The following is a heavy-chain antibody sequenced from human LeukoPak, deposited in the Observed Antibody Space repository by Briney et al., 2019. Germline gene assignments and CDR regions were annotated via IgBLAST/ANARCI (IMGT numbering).Heavy chain of an antibody. CDR2: ISGSGGTP. V-gene: IGHV3-23*01. D-gene: IGHD1-26*01. Sequence: GGSLRLSCAASGFTFSNYAMSWVRQAPGKGLEWVSAISGSGGTPNYADSVKGRFSISRDNSRDTLYLQMNSLRAEDAAVYYCAKDGATYFYYYYMDVWGKGTTVTVSS. J-gene: IGHJ6*03. CDR1: GFTFSNYA. CDR3: AKDGATYFYYYYMDV.